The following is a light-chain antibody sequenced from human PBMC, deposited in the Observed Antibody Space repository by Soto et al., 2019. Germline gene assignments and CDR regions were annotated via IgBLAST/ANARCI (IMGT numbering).Light chain of an antibody. J-gene: IGKJ1*01. CDR3: QLYSGSPWT. CDR1: QSINHKY. CDR2: SVS. V-gene: IGKV3-20*01. Sequence: EIVLTQSPGTLSLSPGERATLSCRASQSINHKYLAWFQQEPGQTPRLLIHSVSIRATGIPDRFRGSRSGTDFTLTISRLEPEDFAVYYCQLYSGSPWTFGRGTKV.